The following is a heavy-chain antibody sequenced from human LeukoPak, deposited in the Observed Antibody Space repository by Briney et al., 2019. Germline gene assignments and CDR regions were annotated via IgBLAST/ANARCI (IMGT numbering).Heavy chain of an antibody. CDR2: IYTDGST. Sequence: PGGSLRLSCTASGFTFEAYAMSWFRQAPGKGLEWVSVIYTDGSTYYADSVRARFSISRDDSKNTLSLQMNSLRAEDTAVYYCAIGHYRNIPGWGQGTLVTVSS. CDR1: GFTFEAYA. V-gene: IGHV3-66*01. D-gene: IGHD1/OR15-1a*01. CDR3: AIGHYRNIPG. J-gene: IGHJ4*02.